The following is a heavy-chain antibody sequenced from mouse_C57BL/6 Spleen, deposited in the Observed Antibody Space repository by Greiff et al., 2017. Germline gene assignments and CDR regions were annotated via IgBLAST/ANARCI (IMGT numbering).Heavy chain of an antibody. CDR3: ARRGGSYDYDEGYAMDY. Sequence: QVELQQSGPGLVQPSQSLSITCTVSGFSLTSYGVHWVRQSPGKGLEWLGVIWSGGSTDYNAAFISRLSISKDNSKSQVFFKMNRLQADDTAIYYCARRGGSYDYDEGYAMDYWGQGTSVTVAS. CDR1: GFSLTSYG. J-gene: IGHJ4*01. V-gene: IGHV2-2*01. D-gene: IGHD2-4*01. CDR2: IWSGGST.